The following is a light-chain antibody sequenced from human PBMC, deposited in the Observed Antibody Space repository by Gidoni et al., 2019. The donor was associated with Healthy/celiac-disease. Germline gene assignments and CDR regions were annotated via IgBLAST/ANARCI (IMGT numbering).Light chain of an antibody. J-gene: IGKJ4*01. CDR1: QSISSY. Sequence: DIQMTQSPSSLSASVGDRVTITCRASQSISSYLNWYQQKPGKAPKLLIDAASSLQSGVPSRFSGSGSGTDFTLTISSLQPEDFATYYCQQSYSTLPFGGGTKVEIK. CDR3: QQSYSTLP. V-gene: IGKV1-39*01. CDR2: AAS.